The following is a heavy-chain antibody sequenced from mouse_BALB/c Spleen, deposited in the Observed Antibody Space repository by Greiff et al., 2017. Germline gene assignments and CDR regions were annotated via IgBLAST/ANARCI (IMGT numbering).Heavy chain of an antibody. CDR3: ARNGHYYY. D-gene: IGHD2-1*01. CDR1: GYAFTNYL. CDR2: INPGSGGT. J-gene: IGHJ2*01. Sequence: QVQLQQSGAELVRPGTSVKVSCKASGYAFTNYLLEWVKQRPGQGLEWIGVINPGSGGTNYNEKFKGKATLTADKSSSTAYMQLSSLTSDDSAVYFCARNGHYYYWGQGTTLTVSS. V-gene: IGHV1-54*01.